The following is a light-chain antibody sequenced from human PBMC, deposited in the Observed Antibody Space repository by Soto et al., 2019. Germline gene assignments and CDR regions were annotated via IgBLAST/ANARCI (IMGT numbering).Light chain of an antibody. Sequence: VLTQSKGTLSVSPGDGATLSCRASQTVGKNYLAWYQQRPGQAPRLLIHGASSRATGIPDRFSGSGSGTEFTLTIGRLEPEDFAVYYCQQYDSSPRTFGQRTKVAI. J-gene: IGKJ1*01. V-gene: IGKV3-20*01. CDR1: QTVGKNY. CDR2: GAS. CDR3: QQYDSSPRT.